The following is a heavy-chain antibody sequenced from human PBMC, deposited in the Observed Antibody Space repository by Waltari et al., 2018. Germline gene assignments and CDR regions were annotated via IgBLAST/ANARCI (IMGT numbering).Heavy chain of an antibody. J-gene: IGHJ4*02. CDR3: ARIKGMVQGVVDY. D-gene: IGHD3-10*01. CDR1: GFTVSSNY. Sequence: EVQLVESGGGLIQPGGSLRLSCAASGFTVSSNYMRWVRQAPGKGLEWVSVIYSGGSTYYADSVKGRFTISRDNSKNTLYLQMNSLRAEDTAVYYCARIKGMVQGVVDYWGQGTLVTVSS. V-gene: IGHV3-53*01. CDR2: IYSGGST.